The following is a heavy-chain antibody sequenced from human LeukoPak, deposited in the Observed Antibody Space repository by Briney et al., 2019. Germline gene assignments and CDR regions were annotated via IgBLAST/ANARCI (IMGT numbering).Heavy chain of an antibody. CDR2: INPNSGGT. CDR3: ARVLPVLRYFDWLKRGGWFDP. V-gene: IGHV1-2*02. J-gene: IGHJ5*02. CDR1: GYTFTDYF. D-gene: IGHD3-9*01. Sequence: ASVKVSCKASGYTFTDYFMHWVRQAPGQGLEWMGWINPNSGGTNYAQKYQGRVTMTRDTSISTAYMELSRLRSDATAVYYCARVLPVLRYFDWLKRGGWFDPWGQGTLVTVSS.